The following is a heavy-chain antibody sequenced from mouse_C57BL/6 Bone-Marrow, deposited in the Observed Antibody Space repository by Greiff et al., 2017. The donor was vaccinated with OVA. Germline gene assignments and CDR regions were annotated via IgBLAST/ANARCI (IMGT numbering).Heavy chain of an antibody. CDR2: ILPGSGST. J-gene: IGHJ3*01. CDR3: ARRGLIAFAC. D-gene: IGHD3-1*01. Sequence: VQLQQSGAELMKPGASVKLSCKATGYTFNGYWIEWVKQRPGHGLEWIGEILPGSGSTNYTEKFKGKATFTADTSSNTAYMQLSRLTSEDTALYDCARRGLIAFACWGQGALVTVPA. V-gene: IGHV1-9*01. CDR1: GYTFNGYW.